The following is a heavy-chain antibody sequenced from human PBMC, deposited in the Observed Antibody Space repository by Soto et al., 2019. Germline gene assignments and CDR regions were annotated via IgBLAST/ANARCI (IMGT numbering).Heavy chain of an antibody. Sequence: GGSLILSCGASGFLFNTAWMNWVRKAPGKGLEWVANINPDGSEKQYVDSVRGRFTISRDNAKNSLYLQMNSLRAEDTAVYFCAYSSAYAYFFDPWGQGTLVTVSS. J-gene: IGHJ5*02. CDR2: INPDGSEK. D-gene: IGHD3-22*01. CDR3: AYSSAYAYFFDP. V-gene: IGHV3-7*01. CDR1: GFLFNTAW.